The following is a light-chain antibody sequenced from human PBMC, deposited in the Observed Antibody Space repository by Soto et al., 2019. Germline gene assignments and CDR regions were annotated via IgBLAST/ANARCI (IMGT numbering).Light chain of an antibody. V-gene: IGKV2-24*01. CDR3: VQYSHIPQT. CDR2: QIS. Sequence: DVVMTHTLLFSPVTLGQPASISCSSSQSLVYSDGNTYLSCLQQRPGQPPRLLIYQISHRCSEFPDRFSGSGAGTDSNMKITRVEPEAVELYFYVQYSHIPQTFGQATNLAIK. J-gene: IGKJ1*01. CDR1: QSLVYSDGNTY.